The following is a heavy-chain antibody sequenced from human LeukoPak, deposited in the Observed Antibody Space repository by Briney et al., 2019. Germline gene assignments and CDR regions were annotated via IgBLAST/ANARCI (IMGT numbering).Heavy chain of an antibody. CDR2: ISYDGSNK. J-gene: IGHJ3*02. CDR3: AKEHGDYGNAFDI. V-gene: IGHV3-30-3*01. Sequence: QPGGSLRLSCAASGFTFSSYAMNWVRQAPGKGLEWVAAISYDGSNKYYADSVKGRFTISRDNSKNTLYLQMNSLRTEDTAVYYCAKEHGDYGNAFDIWGQGTMVTVSS. CDR1: GFTFSSYA. D-gene: IGHD4-17*01.